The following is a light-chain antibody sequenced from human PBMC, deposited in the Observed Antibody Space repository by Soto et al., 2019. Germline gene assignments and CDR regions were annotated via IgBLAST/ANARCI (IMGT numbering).Light chain of an antibody. V-gene: IGKV1-8*01. CDR3: QQYSSSPPWT. CDR2: AAS. CDR1: QGISSY. J-gene: IGKJ1*01. Sequence: AIRMTQSPSSFSASIGDRVTITCRASQGISSYLAWYQLKPGKAPNLLIHAASTLQSGVPSRFSGSGSGTDFTLTISSLQSEDFATYYCQQYSSSPPWTFGQGTKVEI.